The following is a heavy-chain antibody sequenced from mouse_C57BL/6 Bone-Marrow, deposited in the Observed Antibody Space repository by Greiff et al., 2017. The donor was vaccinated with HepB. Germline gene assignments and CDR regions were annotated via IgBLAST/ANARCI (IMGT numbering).Heavy chain of an antibody. V-gene: IGHV1-52*01. CDR2: IDPSDSET. J-gene: IGHJ2*01. Sequence: QVQLQQPGAELVRPGSSVKLSCKASGYTFTSYWMHWVKQRPIQGLEWIGNIDPSDSETHYNQKFKDKATLTVDNSSSTAYMQLSSLTSEDSAVYYCARIHYYGSSYEDYWGQGTTLTVSS. CDR1: GYTFTSYW. D-gene: IGHD1-1*01. CDR3: ARIHYYGSSYEDY.